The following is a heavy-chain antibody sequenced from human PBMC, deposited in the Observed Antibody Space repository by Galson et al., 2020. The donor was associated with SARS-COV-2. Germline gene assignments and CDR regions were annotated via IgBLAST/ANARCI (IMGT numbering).Heavy chain of an antibody. J-gene: IGHJ3*02. Sequence: SCAASGFTFSSYAMSWVRQAPGKGLEWVSAISGSGGSTYYADSVKGRFTISRDNSKNTLYLQMNSLRAEDTAVYYCAKDHYDSSGYYSADAFDIWGQGTMVTVSS. V-gene: IGHV3-23*01. CDR3: AKDHYDSSGYYSADAFDI. CDR2: ISGSGGST. CDR1: GFTFSSYA. D-gene: IGHD3-22*01.